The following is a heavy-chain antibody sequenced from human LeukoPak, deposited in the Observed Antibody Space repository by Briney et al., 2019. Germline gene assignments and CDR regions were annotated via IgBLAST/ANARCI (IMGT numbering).Heavy chain of an antibody. CDR1: GYPFASYD. V-gene: IGHV1-8*03. Sequence: ASVKVSCKTSGYPFASYDINWVRQATGQGLEWMGWMNPNSGNTGYAQKFQDRVTITRNTSISTAYMELSSLGSEDTAIYYCAKTREILTGGPFDYWGQGTLVTVSS. J-gene: IGHJ4*02. D-gene: IGHD3-9*01. CDR2: MNPNSGNT. CDR3: AKTREILTGGPFDY.